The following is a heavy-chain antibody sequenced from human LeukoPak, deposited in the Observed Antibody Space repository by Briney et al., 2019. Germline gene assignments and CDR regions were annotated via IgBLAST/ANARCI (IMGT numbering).Heavy chain of an antibody. CDR2: VKHDGSGA. Sequence: PGESLKISCAASGFPFGSYWMHWVRQAPGKGLMWVSRVKHDGSGASYADSVKGRFTISRDNARNTLYLEMNSLRAEDTAVYYCARDSETSYWGWGQGTLVTVSS. J-gene: IGHJ4*02. D-gene: IGHD7-27*01. CDR1: GFPFGSYW. CDR3: ARDSETSYWG. V-gene: IGHV3-74*01.